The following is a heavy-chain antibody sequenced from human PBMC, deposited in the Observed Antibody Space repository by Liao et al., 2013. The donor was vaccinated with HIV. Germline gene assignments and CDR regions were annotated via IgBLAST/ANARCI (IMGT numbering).Heavy chain of an antibody. D-gene: IGHD3-3*02. J-gene: IGHJ4*02. CDR1: GGSVITYY. Sequence: QVQLQESGPGLLKPSETLSLTCTVSGGSVITYYWTWIRQPAGKGLEWIGRIYTNGATNDNPSLRSRVTMSIDTSKNQFSLRLSSVTAADTAMYYCARGYSITWSEDYFDYWGQGTLVTVSS. CDR2: IYTNGAT. CDR3: ARGYSITWSEDYFDY. V-gene: IGHV4-4*07.